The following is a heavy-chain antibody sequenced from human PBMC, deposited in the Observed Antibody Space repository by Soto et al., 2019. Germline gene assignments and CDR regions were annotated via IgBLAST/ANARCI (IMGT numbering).Heavy chain of an antibody. CDR3: ARGAHYDFWSGYHHFDY. CDR1: GGSISSGGYY. V-gene: IGHV4-61*08. CDR2: IYYSGST. J-gene: IGHJ4*02. D-gene: IGHD3-3*01. Sequence: SETLSLTCTVSGGSISSGGYYWSWIRQPPGKGLEWIGYIYYSGSTNYNPSLKSRVTISVDTSKNQFSLKLSSVTAADTAVYYCARGAHYDFWSGYHHFDYWGQGTLVTVSS.